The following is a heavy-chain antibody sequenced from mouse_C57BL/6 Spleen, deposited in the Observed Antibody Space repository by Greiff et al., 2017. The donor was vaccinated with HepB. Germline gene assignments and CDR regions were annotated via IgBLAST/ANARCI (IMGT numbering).Heavy chain of an antibody. D-gene: IGHD1-1*01. CDR2: IYPSDSET. V-gene: IGHV1-61*01. CDR3: ARDFFYYYGSSRYWYFDV. CDR1: GYTFTSYW. Sequence: VQLQQPGAELVRPGSSVKLSCKASGYTFTSYWMDWVKQRPGQGLEWIGNIYPSDSETHYNQKFKDKATLTVDKSSSTAYMQLSSLTSEDSAVYYCARDFFYYYGSSRYWYFDVWGTGTTVTVSS. J-gene: IGHJ1*03.